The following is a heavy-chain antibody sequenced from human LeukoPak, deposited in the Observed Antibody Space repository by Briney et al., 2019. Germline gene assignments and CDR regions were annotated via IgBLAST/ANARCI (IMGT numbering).Heavy chain of an antibody. CDR3: ARDRVERLTGYYISLDAFDI. CDR1: LYTLASYG. Sequence: AFVKPSCKPSLYTLASYGIGVAPQARSQGPQWRGWISVYNANTNNAQKLHSRAPKTTDTSTSKAYMELRSLRSDDTAVYYCARDRVERLTGYYISLDAFDIWGQGTMVTVSS. CDR2: ISVYNANT. V-gene: IGHV1-18*01. D-gene: IGHD3-9*01. J-gene: IGHJ3*02.